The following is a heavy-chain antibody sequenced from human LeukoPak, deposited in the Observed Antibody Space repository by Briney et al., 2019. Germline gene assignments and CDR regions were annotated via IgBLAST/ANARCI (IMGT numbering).Heavy chain of an antibody. J-gene: IGHJ2*01. CDR3: ARAFWARYFDL. CDR2: IFHTGST. V-gene: IGHV4-4*02. D-gene: IGHD2/OR15-2a*01. Sequence: SGTLSLTCAVSGGSISSNKWWSWVRQPPGKGLEWIGEIFHTGSTNYNPSLKSRVTISVDKSKNQFSLKLSSVTAADTAVYYCARAFWARYFDLWGRGTLVTVSS. CDR1: GGSISSNKW.